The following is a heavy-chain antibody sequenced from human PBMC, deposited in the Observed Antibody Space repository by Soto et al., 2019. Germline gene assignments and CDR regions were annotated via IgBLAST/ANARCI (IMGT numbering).Heavy chain of an antibody. CDR2: IYRDDDK. CDR1: EFSLTINGLG. J-gene: IGHJ4*02. D-gene: IGHD5-12*01. Sequence: QITLKESGPTLVKPTQTLTLTCTFSEFSLTINGLGVGWIRQPPGKALEWLALIYRDDDKRYSPSLMSRLTHXKXTXXNQVVLTMTNMDPMDTATYYCARAYTGYDWGSFDYWGQGTLVTVSS. CDR3: ARAYTGYDWGSFDY. V-gene: IGHV2-5*02.